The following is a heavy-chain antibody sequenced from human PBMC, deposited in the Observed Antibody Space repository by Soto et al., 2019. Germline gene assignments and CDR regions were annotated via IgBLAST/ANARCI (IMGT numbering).Heavy chain of an antibody. CDR1: GFSFSDSP. CDR3: SSHSPEDMIRT. J-gene: IGHJ4*02. CDR2: IRSKTYNYAT. V-gene: IGHV3-73*02. D-gene: IGHD2-15*01. Sequence: EVQLVESGGGLVQPGGSLKLSCAASGFSFSDSPMHWVRQASGKGLEWVGRIRSKTYNYATAYGASVKGRFTISRDDSKNTAYLHLNSLKTGDTAVYYCSSHSPEDMIRTWGQGTLVTVSS.